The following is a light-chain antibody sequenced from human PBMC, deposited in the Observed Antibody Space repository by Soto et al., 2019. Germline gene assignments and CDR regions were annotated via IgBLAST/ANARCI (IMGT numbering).Light chain of an antibody. CDR1: QSVSSY. V-gene: IGKV3-11*01. CDR2: DAS. CDR3: QQRSNWPWK. Sequence: EIVLTQSPATLSLSPGERATLSCRASQSVSSYLAWYQQKPGQAPRLLIYDASNRATGIPARFSGSGSGTDFTLTISSLEPEYFAVYYCQQRSNWPWKFVQGTKVESK. J-gene: IGKJ1*01.